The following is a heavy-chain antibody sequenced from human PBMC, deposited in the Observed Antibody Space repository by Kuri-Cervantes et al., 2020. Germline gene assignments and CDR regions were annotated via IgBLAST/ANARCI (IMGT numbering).Heavy chain of an antibody. CDR1: GGSVSSYDYS. Sequence: SETLSLTCTVSGGSVSSYDYSWSWIRQPPGKGLEWIGYIYHSGSTYYNPSLKSRVTISVDRSKNQFSLKLSSVTAADTAVYYCARVLSGYDAFDIWGQGTMVTVSS. D-gene: IGHD1-26*01. V-gene: IGHV4-30-2*01. J-gene: IGHJ3*02. CDR2: IYHSGST. CDR3: ARVLSGYDAFDI.